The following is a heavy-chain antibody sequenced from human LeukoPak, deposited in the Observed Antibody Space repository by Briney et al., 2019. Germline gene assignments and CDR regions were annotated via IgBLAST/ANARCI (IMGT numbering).Heavy chain of an antibody. CDR2: IKQDGSEK. J-gene: IGHJ4*02. D-gene: IGHD1-26*01. CDR1: GFTFSSYW. V-gene: IGHV3-7*01. Sequence: PGGSLRLSCAASGFTFSSYWMSWVRQAPGKGLEWVANIKQDGSEKYYVDSVKGRFTISRDNAKNSLYLQMNSLRAEDTAVYYCARETPFIVGANPSFDYWGQGTLVTVSS. CDR3: ARETPFIVGANPSFDY.